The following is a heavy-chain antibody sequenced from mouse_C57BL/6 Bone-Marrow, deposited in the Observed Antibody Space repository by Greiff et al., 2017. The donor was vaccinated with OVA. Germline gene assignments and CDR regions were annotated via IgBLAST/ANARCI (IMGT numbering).Heavy chain of an antibody. CDR1: GFTFSSYT. D-gene: IGHD1-1*01. CDR2: ISGGGGNT. V-gene: IGHV5-9*01. CDR3: ASSHYVGYAMDY. J-gene: IGHJ4*01. Sequence: VQLKESGGGLVKPGGSLKLSCAASGFTFSSYTMSWVRQTPEKRLEWVATISGGGGNTYYPDSVKGRFTISRDNAKNTLYLQMSSLRSEDTALYYCASSHYVGYAMDYWGQGTSVTVSS.